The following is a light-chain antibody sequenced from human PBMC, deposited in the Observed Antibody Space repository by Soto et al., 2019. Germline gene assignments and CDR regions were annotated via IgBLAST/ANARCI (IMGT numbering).Light chain of an antibody. CDR1: GSNIGSNY. CDR3: GTWDSGLSAV. CDR2: DNN. Sequence: QSVLTQPPSVSAAPGQKVTISCSGSGSNIGSNYVSWYQHLPGTAPKLLIYDNNKRSSGIPDRFSGSQSGTSATLGITGLQTGDEADYYCGTWDSGLSAVFGGGTKVTVL. V-gene: IGLV1-51*01. J-gene: IGLJ2*01.